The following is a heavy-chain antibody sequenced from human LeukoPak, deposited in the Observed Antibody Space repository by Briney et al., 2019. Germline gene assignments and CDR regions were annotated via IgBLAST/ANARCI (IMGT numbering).Heavy chain of an antibody. CDR3: ARVQGGYNPDY. J-gene: IGHJ4*02. Sequence: GRSLRLSCAASGFTFRTYGMHWVRQAPGKGLEWVAVIWYDGINKYYADSVKGRFTISRDNSKNTVYLQMNSLRAEDTAVYYCARVQGGYNPDYWGQGTLVTVSS. CDR1: GFTFRTYG. V-gene: IGHV3-33*01. D-gene: IGHD5-24*01. CDR2: IWYDGINK.